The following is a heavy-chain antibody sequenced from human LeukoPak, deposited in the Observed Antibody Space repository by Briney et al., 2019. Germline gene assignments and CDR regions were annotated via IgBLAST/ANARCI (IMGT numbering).Heavy chain of an antibody. CDR1: GFTFSDYI. J-gene: IGHJ3*02. V-gene: IGHV3-72*01. CDR3: TRDGGEGGNSAFDI. D-gene: IGHD3-16*01. CDR2: IRRRTNGYTT. Sequence: GGSLRLSCAASGFTFSDYILDWVRQAPGKGLEWVGRIRRRTNGYTTEYAAPVKGRFIISRDDSKNSLYLHMNSLKTEDTAVYHCTRDGGEGGNSAFDIWGQGTVVTVSS.